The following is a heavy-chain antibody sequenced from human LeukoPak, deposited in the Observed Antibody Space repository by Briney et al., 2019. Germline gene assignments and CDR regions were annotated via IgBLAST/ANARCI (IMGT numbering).Heavy chain of an antibody. CDR1: GFTFSDYY. CDR2: ISSSSSYT. Sequence: PGGSLSLSCAASGFTFSDYYMSWIRQAPGKGLEWVSYISSSSSYTNYADSVKGRFTISRDNAKNSLYLQMNSLRAEDTAVYYCARGALVVAATYPDYWGQGTLVTVSS. CDR3: ARGALVVAATYPDY. V-gene: IGHV3-11*06. J-gene: IGHJ4*02. D-gene: IGHD2-15*01.